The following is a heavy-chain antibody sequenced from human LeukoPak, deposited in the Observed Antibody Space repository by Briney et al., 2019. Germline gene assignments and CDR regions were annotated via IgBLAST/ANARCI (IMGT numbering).Heavy chain of an antibody. D-gene: IGHD2-21*02. CDR1: GFTFSSYG. V-gene: IGHV3-30*02. J-gene: IGHJ1*01. CDR3: ARDHCGGDCYRYFQH. CDR2: IRYDGSNK. Sequence: PGGSLRLSCAASGFTFSSYGMHWVRQAPGKGLEWVAFIRYDGSNKYYADSVKGRFTISRDNSKNTLYLQMNSLRAEDTAVYYCARDHCGGDCYRYFQHWGQGTLVTVSS.